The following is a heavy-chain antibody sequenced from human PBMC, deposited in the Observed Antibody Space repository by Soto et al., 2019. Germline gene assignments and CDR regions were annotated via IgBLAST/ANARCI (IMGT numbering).Heavy chain of an antibody. CDR3: VRQQLVRGGDY. V-gene: IGHV3-21*01. CDR1: GFTFSSYS. J-gene: IGHJ4*02. CDR2: ISSSSSYI. D-gene: IGHD6-13*01. Sequence: EVQLVESGGGLVKPGGSLRLSCAASGFTFSSYSMNWVRQAPGKGLEWVSSISSSSSYIYYADSVKGRFTISRDNAKNSLYLKMNILRAEDTAVYYCVRQQLVRGGDYWGQGTLVTVSS.